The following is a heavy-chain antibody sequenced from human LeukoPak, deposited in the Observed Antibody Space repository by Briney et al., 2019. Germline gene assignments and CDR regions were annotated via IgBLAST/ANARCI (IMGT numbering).Heavy chain of an antibody. J-gene: IGHJ4*02. CDR2: ISRGGNYI. V-gene: IGHV3-21*01. Sequence: GGSLRLSCAASGFDLSNYDMTWVRQAPGKGLEYVSSISRGGNYIYSADSMRGRFSISRDNAENSLFLQMNSLRAEDTAVYYWARSGPSTDVYNSFDHWGQGNLVTVSP. CDR3: ARSGPSTDVYNSFDH. CDR1: GFDLSNYD. D-gene: IGHD5-24*01.